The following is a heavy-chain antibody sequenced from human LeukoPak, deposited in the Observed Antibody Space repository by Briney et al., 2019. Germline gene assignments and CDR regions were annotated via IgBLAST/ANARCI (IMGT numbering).Heavy chain of an antibody. Sequence: SLRVSCKASVGTFGSYVITSVRESAGQRLEWLGGIIPIFGTASYAQKFQGRVTITTDESTSTAYMELSSLNSEDTAVYYCARPSNPSYYYYMDVWGKGTTVTVSS. CDR2: IIPIFGTA. CDR1: VGTFGSYV. D-gene: IGHD1-14*01. CDR3: ARPSNPSYYYYMDV. J-gene: IGHJ6*03. V-gene: IGHV1-69*05.